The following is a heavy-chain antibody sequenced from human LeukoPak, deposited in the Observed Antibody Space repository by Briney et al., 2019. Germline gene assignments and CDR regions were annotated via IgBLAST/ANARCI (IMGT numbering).Heavy chain of an antibody. D-gene: IGHD3-9*01. Sequence: GASVKVSCKASGYAFTSYDINWVRQATGQGLEWMGWMNPNSGNTGYAQKFQGRVTMTRNTSISTAYTELSSLRSEDTAVYYCARAHYDILTGYDDAFDIWGQGTMVTVSS. CDR2: MNPNSGNT. V-gene: IGHV1-8*01. CDR1: GYAFTSYD. J-gene: IGHJ3*02. CDR3: ARAHYDILTGYDDAFDI.